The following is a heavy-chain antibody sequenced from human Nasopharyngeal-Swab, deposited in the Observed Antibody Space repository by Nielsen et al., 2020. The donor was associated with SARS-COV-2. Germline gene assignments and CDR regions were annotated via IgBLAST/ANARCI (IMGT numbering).Heavy chain of an antibody. V-gene: IGHV4-39*01. CDR3: AGRHYDFWSGYYRGVYYFDY. Sequence: SETLSLTCTVSGGSISSSSYYWGWIRQPPGKGLEWIGSIYYSGSTYYNPSLKSRVTISVDTSKNHFSLKLSSVTAADTAVYYCAGRHYDFWSGYYRGVYYFDYWGQGTLVTVSS. CDR2: IYYSGST. J-gene: IGHJ4*02. CDR1: GGSISSSSYY. D-gene: IGHD3-3*01.